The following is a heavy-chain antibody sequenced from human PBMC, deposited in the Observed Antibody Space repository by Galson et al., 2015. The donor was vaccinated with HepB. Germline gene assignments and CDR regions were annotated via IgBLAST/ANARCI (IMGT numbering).Heavy chain of an antibody. J-gene: IGHJ4*02. CDR1: GDSVSSNSAA. D-gene: IGHD1-1*01. CDR2: TYYRSKWYN. V-gene: IGHV6-1*01. Sequence: CAISGDSVSSNSAAWNWIRQSPSRGLEWLGRTYYRSKWYNDSAVSVKSRITINPDTSKNQFSLQLNSVTPDDTAVHYCARQYATCFDYWGPGTLVTVSS. CDR3: ARQYATCFDY.